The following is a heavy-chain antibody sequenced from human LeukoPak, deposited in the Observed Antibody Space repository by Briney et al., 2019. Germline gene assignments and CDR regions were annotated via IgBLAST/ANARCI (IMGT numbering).Heavy chain of an antibody. J-gene: IGHJ4*02. CDR2: IFFSGST. CDR3: ARGYRDYFNY. CDR1: GGSISGYY. V-gene: IGHV4-59*08. D-gene: IGHD5-18*01. Sequence: SEPLSLTCTVSGGSISGYYWNWIRQPPGKGLEWIAYIFFSGSTDYNPSLKSRITISVDTSKNQFSLKLSSVTAADTAVYYCARGYRDYFNYWGQGTLVTVSS.